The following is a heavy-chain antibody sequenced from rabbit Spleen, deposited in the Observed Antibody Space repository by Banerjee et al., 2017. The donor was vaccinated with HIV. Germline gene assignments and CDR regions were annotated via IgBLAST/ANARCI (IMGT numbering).Heavy chain of an antibody. J-gene: IGHJ6*01. Sequence: QEQLVESGGGLVQPEGSLTLTCKPSGFDFSSNVMCWVRQAPGKRPEWIACIYNGDDSTYYASWVNGRFSISRSTSLNTVTLQMTSLTAADTAPYFCARGDGYGSAVYKRVRYGMDLWGQGPLVTVS. CDR3: ARGDGYGSAVYKRVRYGMDL. D-gene: IGHD6-1*01. CDR2: IYNGDDST. V-gene: IGHV1S47*01. CDR1: GFDFSSNV.